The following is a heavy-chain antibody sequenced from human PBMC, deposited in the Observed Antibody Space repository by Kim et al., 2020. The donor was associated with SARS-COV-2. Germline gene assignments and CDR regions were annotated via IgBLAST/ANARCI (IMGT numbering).Heavy chain of an antibody. D-gene: IGHD3-10*01. CDR1: GFTFSSYW. CDR3: ARDRELSGDHMVRGVSSRGGMDV. V-gene: IGHV3-7*01. CDR2: IKQDGSEK. J-gene: IGHJ6*02. Sequence: GGSLRLSCAASGFTFSSYWMSWVRQAPGKGLEWVANIKQDGSEKYYVDSVKGRFTISRDNAKNSLYLQMNSLRAEDTAVYYCARDRELSGDHMVRGVSSRGGMDVWGQGTTVTVSS.